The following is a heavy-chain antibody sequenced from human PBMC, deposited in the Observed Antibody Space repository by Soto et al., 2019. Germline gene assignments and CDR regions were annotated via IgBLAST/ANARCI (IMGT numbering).Heavy chain of an antibody. V-gene: IGHV3-23*01. J-gene: IGHJ6*02. CDR3: AKDLQFPFGRGLTPKHYGMDV. CDR1: GFTFSSSA. D-gene: IGHD2-21*01. Sequence: GGSLRLSCAASGFTFSSSAMTWVRQAPGKGLEWVSGISASGGDTDYADSVKGRFTISRDNSKNKVYLQMNSLRAEDTAVYYCAKDLQFPFGRGLTPKHYGMDVWGQGTTVTVSS. CDR2: ISASGGDT.